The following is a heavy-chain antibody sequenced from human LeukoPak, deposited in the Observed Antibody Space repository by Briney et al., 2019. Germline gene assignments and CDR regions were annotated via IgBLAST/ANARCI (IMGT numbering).Heavy chain of an antibody. CDR2: IKQDGSEK. CDR1: GFTFSSYW. J-gene: IGHJ4*02. CDR3: AREDSSGYNDY. D-gene: IGHD3-22*01. V-gene: IGHV3-7*01. Sequence: GGSLRLSCAASGFTFSSYWMSWVRQAPGKGLEWVANIKQDGSEKYYEDSVKGRFTISRDNAKNSLYLQMNSLRAEDTAVYYCAREDSSGYNDYWGQGTLVTVSS.